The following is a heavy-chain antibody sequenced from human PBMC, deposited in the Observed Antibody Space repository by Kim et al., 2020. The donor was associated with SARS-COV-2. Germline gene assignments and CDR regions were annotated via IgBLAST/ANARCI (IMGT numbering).Heavy chain of an antibody. D-gene: IGHD5-18*01. Sequence: YNPSIKSRVTIAVETSKNQFSLKLSYVTAADTAVYYCARRVDTAMVLDYWGQGTLVTVSS. CDR3: ARRVDTAMVLDY. J-gene: IGHJ4*02. V-gene: IGHV4-39*01.